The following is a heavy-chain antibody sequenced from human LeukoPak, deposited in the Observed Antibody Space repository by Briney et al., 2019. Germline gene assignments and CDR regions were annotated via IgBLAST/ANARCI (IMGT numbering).Heavy chain of an antibody. CDR1: GFTFSSYA. J-gene: IGHJ4*02. CDR3: AKSGSSSWYGGDY. V-gene: IGHV3-23*01. Sequence: GGSLRLSCAASGFTFSSYAMSWVRQAPGEGLEWVSAISGSGGSTYYADSVKGRFTISRDNSKNTLYLQMNSLRAEDTAVYYCAKSGSSSWYGGDYWGQGTLVTVSS. CDR2: ISGSGGST. D-gene: IGHD6-13*01.